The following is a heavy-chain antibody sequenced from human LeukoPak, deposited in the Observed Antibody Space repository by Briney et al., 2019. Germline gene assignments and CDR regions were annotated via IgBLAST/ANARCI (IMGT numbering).Heavy chain of an antibody. J-gene: IGHJ4*02. V-gene: IGHV1-3*01. D-gene: IGHD6-13*01. CDR1: GYIFTTYP. CDR2: MNADNGGT. CDR3: AREHKYSSSWYPAY. Sequence: EASVTVSCTASGYIFTTYPIHWVRQAPGQRLEWMGWMNADNGGTIYSQKFQGRVTITRDTSASTAYVELSSLTSEDTAVYYCAREHKYSSSWYPAYWGQGTLVTVSS.